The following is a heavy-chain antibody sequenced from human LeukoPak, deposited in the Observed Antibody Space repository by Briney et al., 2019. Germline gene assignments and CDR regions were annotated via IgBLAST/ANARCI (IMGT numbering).Heavy chain of an antibody. CDR2: IKSKTDGGTT. CDR3: ARGASGIFDY. Sequence: SGGSLRLSCAASGFTFSNAWMSWVRQAPGTGLEWVGRIKSKTDGGTTDYAAPVKGRFTISRDDSKNTLYLQMNSLKTEDTAVYYCARGASGIFDYWGQGTLVTGSS. D-gene: IGHD2-15*01. CDR1: GFTFSNAW. J-gene: IGHJ4*02. V-gene: IGHV3-15*01.